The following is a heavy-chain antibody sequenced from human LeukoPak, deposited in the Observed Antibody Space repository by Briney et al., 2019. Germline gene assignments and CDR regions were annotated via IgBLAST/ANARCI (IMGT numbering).Heavy chain of an antibody. CDR3: AKSVSPTRHFQH. J-gene: IGHJ1*01. D-gene: IGHD1-26*01. CDR2: IAGTDGTT. V-gene: IGHV3-23*01. Sequence: GGSLRLSFAAPGFTFSSDSMSWGRQAPGKGLEWVSIIAGTDGTTFYADSVEGHFTISRDNSRNTVYLQMSSLRAEDTAIYYCAKSVSPTRHFQHWGQGTLVTVSS. CDR1: GFTFSSDS.